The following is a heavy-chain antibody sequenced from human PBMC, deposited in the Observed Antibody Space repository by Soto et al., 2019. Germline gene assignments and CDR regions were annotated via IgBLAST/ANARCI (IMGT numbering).Heavy chain of an antibody. Sequence: ASVKVSCKASGYTFTSYGISWVRQAPGQGLEWMGWISAYNGNTNYAQKLQGRVTMTTDTSTSTAYMELRSLRSDDTAVYYCARDSPRITIFLWFDPWGQGTLVTVS. V-gene: IGHV1-18*04. CDR3: ARDSPRITIFLWFDP. CDR1: GYTFTSYG. D-gene: IGHD3-3*01. J-gene: IGHJ5*02. CDR2: ISAYNGNT.